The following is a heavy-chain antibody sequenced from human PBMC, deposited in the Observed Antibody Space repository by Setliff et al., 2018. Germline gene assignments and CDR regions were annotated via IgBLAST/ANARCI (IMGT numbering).Heavy chain of an antibody. V-gene: IGHV3-23*01. CDR2: ISDSGGST. J-gene: IGHJ4*02. Sequence: GGSLRLSCVASGFTLSTYAMSWVRQAPGKGLEWVSVISDSGGSTYYADSVKGRFTISRDNSKNTLYLQMLSLRAEDTAVYYCAREAKRNVVVVVAATPVYWGQGTLVTVSS. D-gene: IGHD2-15*01. CDR1: GFTLSTYA. CDR3: AREAKRNVVVVVAATPVY.